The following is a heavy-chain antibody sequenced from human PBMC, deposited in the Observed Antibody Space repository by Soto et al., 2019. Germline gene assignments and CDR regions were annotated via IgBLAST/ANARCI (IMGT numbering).Heavy chain of an antibody. CDR2: IYYSGST. J-gene: IGHJ4*02. V-gene: IGHV4-31*03. CDR1: GGSISSGGYY. Sequence: PSETLSLTCTVSGGSISSGGYYWSWIRQHPGKGLEWIGYIYYSGSTYYNPSLKSRVTMSVDTSKNQFSLKLSSVTAADTAVYYCARGDSNYPIDYWGQGTLVTVSS. D-gene: IGHD4-4*01. CDR3: ARGDSNYPIDY.